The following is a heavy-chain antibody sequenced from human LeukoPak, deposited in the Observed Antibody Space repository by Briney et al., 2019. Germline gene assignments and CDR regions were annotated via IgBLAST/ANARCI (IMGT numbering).Heavy chain of an antibody. CDR2: ISGSGGST. Sequence: GGSLRLSCAASGFAFSSYAMSWVRQAPGKGLEWVSAISGSGGSTYYADSVKGRFTISRDNSKNTLYLQMNSPRAEDTAVYYCARGVSSGWSYYYYYMDVWGKGTTVTVSS. J-gene: IGHJ6*03. V-gene: IGHV3-23*01. CDR1: GFAFSSYA. D-gene: IGHD6-19*01. CDR3: ARGVSSGWSYYYYYMDV.